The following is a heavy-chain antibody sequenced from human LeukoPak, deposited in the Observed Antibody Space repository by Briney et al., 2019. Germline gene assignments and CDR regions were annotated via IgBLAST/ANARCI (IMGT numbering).Heavy chain of an antibody. CDR3: ARDKGRYPRSCFDY. CDR1: GFTFSSYA. Sequence: GGSLRLSCAASGFTFSSYAMHWVRQAPGKGLEWVAVISYDGSNKYYADSVRGRFTISRDNSKNTLYLQMNSLRAEDTAVYYCARDKGRYPRSCFDYWGQGTLVTVSS. CDR2: ISYDGSNK. J-gene: IGHJ4*02. D-gene: IGHD2-2*01. V-gene: IGHV3-30-3*01.